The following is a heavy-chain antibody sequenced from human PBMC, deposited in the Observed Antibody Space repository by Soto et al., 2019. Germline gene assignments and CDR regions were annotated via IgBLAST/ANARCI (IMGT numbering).Heavy chain of an antibody. Sequence: GGSLRLSCAASGFTFSSYAMSWVRQAPGKGLEWVSGIRGGGSSTYYADSVKGRFTISRDNSKSTLSLQMNSLRADDTAVYYCAKEMTYYYGLDIWGQGTTVTVSS. CDR1: GFTFSSYA. CDR3: AKEMTYYYGLDI. J-gene: IGHJ6*02. CDR2: IRGGGSST. V-gene: IGHV3-23*01.